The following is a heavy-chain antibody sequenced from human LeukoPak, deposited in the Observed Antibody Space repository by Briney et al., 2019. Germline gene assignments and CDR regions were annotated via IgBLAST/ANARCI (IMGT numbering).Heavy chain of an antibody. CDR1: GFTFDDYA. CDR3: AKSYDSSGYYFSYFDY. D-gene: IGHD3-22*01. Sequence: GGSLRLSCAASGFTFDDYAMHWVRHAPGKGLEWVSGISWNSGSIGYADSVKGRFTISRDNAKNSLYLQMNSLRAEDMALYYCAKSYDSSGYYFSYFDYWGQGTLVTVSS. V-gene: IGHV3-9*03. J-gene: IGHJ4*02. CDR2: ISWNSGSI.